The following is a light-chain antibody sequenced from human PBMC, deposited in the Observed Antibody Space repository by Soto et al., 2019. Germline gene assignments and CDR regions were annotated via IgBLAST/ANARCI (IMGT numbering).Light chain of an antibody. J-gene: IGKJ1*01. CDR1: QSVSSSY. Sequence: IGVTQSACTLSLSTGERATLSCRASQSVSSSYLAWYQQKPGQAPRLLIYRTSNRATGIPDRFSGSGSGTDFTLTISRLEPEDFAVYWCQQYDSSPRTFAQGTKVDIK. CDR3: QQYDSSPRT. V-gene: IGKV3-20*01. CDR2: RTS.